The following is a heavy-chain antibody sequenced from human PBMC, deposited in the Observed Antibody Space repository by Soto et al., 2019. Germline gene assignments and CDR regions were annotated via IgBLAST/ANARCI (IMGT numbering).Heavy chain of an antibody. D-gene: IGHD1-26*01. CDR2: MSPNSGTT. CDR1: GDTFASYD. J-gene: IGHJ6*02. CDR3: ARGIDAGVDI. V-gene: IGHV1-8*01. Sequence: ASVKVSCKAFGDTFASYDINWVRQATGQGLEWMGWMSPNSGTTDYAQKFQGRVTMTRDTSISTAYMELSSLTSEDTAVYFCARGIDAGVDIWGQGTTVTVSS.